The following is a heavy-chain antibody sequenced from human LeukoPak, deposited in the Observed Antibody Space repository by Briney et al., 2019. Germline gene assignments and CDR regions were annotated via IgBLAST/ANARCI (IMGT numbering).Heavy chain of an antibody. CDR3: ARLGLAPVLALAI. V-gene: IGHV3-21*01. Sequence: GGSLRLSCAASVFTFSSYSMNCVRQAPGKGLEWVSSIRSSSSYIYYADSVKGRFTISRDNAKNSLYVQMNRLTAEDTAVYYGARLGLAPVLALAIWGQGTMVTVSS. CDR2: IRSSSSYI. J-gene: IGHJ3*02. D-gene: IGHD1-26*01. CDR1: VFTFSSYS.